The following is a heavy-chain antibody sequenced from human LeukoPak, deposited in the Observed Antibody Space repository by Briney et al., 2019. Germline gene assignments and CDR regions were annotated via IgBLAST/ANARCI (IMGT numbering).Heavy chain of an antibody. V-gene: IGHV3-7*03. CDR1: GFTFSSYS. CDR2: IKPDGGQK. CDR3: ARDRESNWYPFLDC. D-gene: IGHD1-20*01. J-gene: IGHJ4*02. Sequence: GGSLRLSCAASGFTFSSYSMNWVRQAPGKGLEWVANIKPDGGQKYYVDSVKGRLTISRDNAKNSLYLQMDNLRAEDTAVYFCARDRESNWYPFLDCWGQGTLVTVSS.